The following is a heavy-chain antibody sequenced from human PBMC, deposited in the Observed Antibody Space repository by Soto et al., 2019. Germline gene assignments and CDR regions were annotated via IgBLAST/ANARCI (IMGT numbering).Heavy chain of an antibody. V-gene: IGHV3-66*01. J-gene: IGHJ4*02. CDR2: VYADGAT. CDR3: ARSGGGLDY. Sequence: EVQLVESGGGLVQPGESLRLSCAASGFTVSNYHMTWVRQAPGKGLEWVSAVYADGATSHADSVKDRFTVSRDNSRNTLNLQMSGLGAEDTAVSYGARSGGGLDYWGQGTLVTVSS. D-gene: IGHD3-10*01. CDR1: GFTVSNYH.